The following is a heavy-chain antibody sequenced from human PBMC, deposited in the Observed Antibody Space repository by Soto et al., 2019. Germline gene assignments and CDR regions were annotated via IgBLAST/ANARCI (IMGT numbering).Heavy chain of an antibody. CDR2: ISYDGSNK. CDR3: AKDLGSGSYLFDAFDI. CDR1: GFTFSNYG. J-gene: IGHJ3*02. Sequence: VGSLRLSCAASGFTFSNYGMHWVRQAPGKGLEWVAVISYDGSNKYYADSVKGRFTISRDNSKNTLYLQMNSLRAEDTAVYYCAKDLGSGSYLFDAFDIWGQGTMVT. V-gene: IGHV3-30*18. D-gene: IGHD1-26*01.